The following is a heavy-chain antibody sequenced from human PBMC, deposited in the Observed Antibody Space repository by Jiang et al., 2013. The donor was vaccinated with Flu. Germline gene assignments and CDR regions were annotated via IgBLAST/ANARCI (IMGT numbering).Heavy chain of an antibody. CDR2: TYYRSKWYN. D-gene: IGHD3-10*01. Sequence: GLEWLGRTYYRSKWYNDYAVSVKSRITINPDTSKNQFSLQLNSVTPEDTAVYYCARAHGGSDWFDPWGQGTLVTVSS. CDR3: ARAHGGSDWFDP. V-gene: IGHV6-1*01. J-gene: IGHJ5*02.